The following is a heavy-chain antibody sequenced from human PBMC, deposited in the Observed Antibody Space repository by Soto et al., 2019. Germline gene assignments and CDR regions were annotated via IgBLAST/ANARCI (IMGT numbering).Heavy chain of an antibody. V-gene: IGHV4-39*01. D-gene: IGHD3-16*01. CDR3: AVWGHDEYYFAH. CDR1: GGSISSSSYY. J-gene: IGHJ4*02. Sequence: SETLSLTCTVSGGSISSSSYYWGWIRQPPGKGLEWIGSIYYSGSTYYNPSLKSRVTISVDTSKNQFSLKLSSVTAADTAVSYCAVWGHDEYYFAHWGQGTLVTVSS. CDR2: IYYSGST.